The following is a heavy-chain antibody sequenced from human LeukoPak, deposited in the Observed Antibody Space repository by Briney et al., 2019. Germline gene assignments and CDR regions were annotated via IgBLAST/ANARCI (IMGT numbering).Heavy chain of an antibody. CDR1: GFTFDDYA. D-gene: IGHD5-18*01. Sequence: GGSLRLSCAASGFTFDDYAMHWVRQAPGKGLEWVSGISWNSGSIGYVDSVKGRFTISRDNAKNSLYLQMNSLRAEDTALYYCAKVFGYSYGYNDYWGQGTLVTVSS. V-gene: IGHV3-9*01. J-gene: IGHJ4*02. CDR2: ISWNSGSI. CDR3: AKVFGYSYGYNDY.